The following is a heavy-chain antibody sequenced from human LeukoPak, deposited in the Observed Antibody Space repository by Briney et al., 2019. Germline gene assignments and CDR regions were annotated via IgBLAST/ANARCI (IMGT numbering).Heavy chain of an antibody. V-gene: IGHV3-73*01. CDR1: GFTFSGSA. J-gene: IGHJ4*02. CDR3: TRQINYDYVWGSYRSPGDYFDY. CDR2: IRSKANSYAT. D-gene: IGHD3-16*02. Sequence: GGSLRLSCAASGFTFSGSAMHWVGQASGKGLEWVGRIRSKANSYATAYAASVKGRFTISRDDSKNTAYLQMNSLKTEDTAVYYCTRQINYDYVWGSYRSPGDYFDYWGQGTLVTVSS.